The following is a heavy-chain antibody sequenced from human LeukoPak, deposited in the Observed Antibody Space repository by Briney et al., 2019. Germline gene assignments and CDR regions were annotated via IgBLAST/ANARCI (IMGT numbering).Heavy chain of an antibody. CDR1: GYSITSIYY. V-gene: IGHV4-38-2*02. CDR3: ARSYASSGLDH. CDR2: IHHSGDT. Sequence: SETLSLTCTVSGYSITSIYYWGWIRPPPGKGLEWIGSIHHSGDTAYNPSLKSRVTISVDTSKSQLSLKLSSVTAADTAVYYCARSYASSGLDHWGQGTLVTVSS. D-gene: IGHD3-16*01. J-gene: IGHJ4*02.